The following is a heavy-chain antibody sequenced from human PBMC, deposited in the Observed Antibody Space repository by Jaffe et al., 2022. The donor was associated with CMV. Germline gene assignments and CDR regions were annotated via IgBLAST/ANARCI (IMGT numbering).Heavy chain of an antibody. D-gene: IGHD6-25*01. CDR1: GGSISSYY. CDR2: IYYSGST. V-gene: IGHV4-59*01. CDR3: ARILSTPPYSSDWYFDL. J-gene: IGHJ2*01. Sequence: QVQLQESGPGLVKPSETLSLTCTVSGGSISSYYWSWIRQPPGKGLEWIGYIYYSGSTNYNPSLKSRVTISVDTSKNQFSLKLSSVTAADTAVYYCARILSTPPYSSDWYFDLWGRGTLVTVSS.